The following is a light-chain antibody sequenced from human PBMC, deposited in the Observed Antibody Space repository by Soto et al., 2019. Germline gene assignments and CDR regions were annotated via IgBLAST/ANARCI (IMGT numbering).Light chain of an antibody. V-gene: IGLV3-1*01. Sequence: SYEVTQPPSVSVSPGQTASITCSGDKLGNKYTCWYQQKPGQSPVLVIYQDNKRPSGIPERFSGSNSGNTATLTISGTQAMDEADYYCQAWDSITVVFGGGTKLTVL. CDR1: KLGNKY. CDR2: QDN. J-gene: IGLJ2*01. CDR3: QAWDSITVV.